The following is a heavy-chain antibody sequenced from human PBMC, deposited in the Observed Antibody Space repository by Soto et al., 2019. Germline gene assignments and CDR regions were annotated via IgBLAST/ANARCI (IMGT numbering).Heavy chain of an antibody. D-gene: IGHD3-9*01. Sequence: AGGSLRLSCAASGFTFSNYAVTWVRQAPGKGLEWVSTIRGRGGTTYYADSVKGRFTISRDNAQNTLFLQMNRLRAEDTAVYYCAKDVNYDVLAGYYYYWGQGTLVTVSS. V-gene: IGHV3-23*01. CDR2: IRGRGGTT. CDR1: GFTFSNYA. CDR3: AKDVNYDVLAGYYYY. J-gene: IGHJ4*02.